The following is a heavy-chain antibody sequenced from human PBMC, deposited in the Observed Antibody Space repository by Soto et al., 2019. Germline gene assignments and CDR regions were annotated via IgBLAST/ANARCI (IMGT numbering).Heavy chain of an antibody. V-gene: IGHV1-58*01. D-gene: IGHD2-15*01. CDR3: ATGAYCSGGSCSDYYYYYYGMDL. CDR1: GFTFRSSA. Sequence: SVKVSCKTPGFTFRSSAVQWVRQARGQRLEWIGWLVVGTGNTNYAQKFQQRVTISSDRSTNTVSMELSSLTSEDTAVYYCATGAYCSGGSCSDYYYYYYGMDLWGQGTTVTVSS. CDR2: LVVGTGNT. J-gene: IGHJ6*02.